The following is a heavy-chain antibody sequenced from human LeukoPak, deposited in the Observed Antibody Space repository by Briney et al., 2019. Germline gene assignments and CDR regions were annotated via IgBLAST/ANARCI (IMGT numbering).Heavy chain of an antibody. Sequence: PSETLSLTCTVSGGSISDYYRGWIRQPPGKGLEWIGYIYYSGSTNYNPSLKSRVTISVDTSKNQFSLKLSSVTAADTAVYYCARQELVVVVPAAMNYWGQGTLVTVSS. J-gene: IGHJ4*02. CDR3: ARQELVVVVPAAMNY. CDR1: GGSISDYY. D-gene: IGHD2-2*01. V-gene: IGHV4-59*01. CDR2: IYYSGST.